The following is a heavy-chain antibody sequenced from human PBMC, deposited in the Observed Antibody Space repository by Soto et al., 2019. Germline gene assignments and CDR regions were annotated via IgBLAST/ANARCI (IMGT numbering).Heavy chain of an antibody. J-gene: IGHJ4*02. CDR3: ARHPIGYIGNLDS. CDR2: ITGSGVYR. V-gene: IGHV3-23*01. CDR1: GFTFSSCA. D-gene: IGHD5-12*01. Sequence: EVQLLESGGALVQPGGSLRLSCAASGFTFSSCAMSWVRQAPGKGLGWVSTITGSGVYRYHTDSVQGRFTISRDNSKDTLFLQMNSLRADDTAIYYCARHPIGYIGNLDSWGQGTLVTVPS.